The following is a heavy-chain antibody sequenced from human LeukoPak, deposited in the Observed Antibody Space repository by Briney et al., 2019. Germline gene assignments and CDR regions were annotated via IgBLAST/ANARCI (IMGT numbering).Heavy chain of an antibody. CDR2: INPNSGGT. Sequence: ASVKVSCKASGYTFTGYYMHWVRQAPGQGLEWMGWINPNSGGTNYAQKFQGRVTMTRDTSISTAYMELSRLRSDDTAVYYCARAGGAGATDYYYYMDVWGKGTTVTISS. D-gene: IGHD1-26*01. CDR1: GYTFTGYY. J-gene: IGHJ6*03. CDR3: ARAGGAGATDYYYYMDV. V-gene: IGHV1-2*02.